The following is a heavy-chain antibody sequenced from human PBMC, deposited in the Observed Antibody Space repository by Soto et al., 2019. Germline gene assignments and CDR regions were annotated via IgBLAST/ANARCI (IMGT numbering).Heavy chain of an antibody. V-gene: IGHV4-59*08. J-gene: IGHJ3*02. D-gene: IGHD6-19*01. CDR1: GGSISTYY. CDR3: ARPHSTGWLDAFDI. Sequence: QVQLQGSGPGLVKPSETLSLTCTVSGGSISTYYWTWIRQPPGKGLEWIGYIYYSGSTIFNPSLKSRVTISVDTSKNEFSLRLSSVTAADTAVYYCARPHSTGWLDAFDIWGQGTMVTVSS. CDR2: IYYSGST.